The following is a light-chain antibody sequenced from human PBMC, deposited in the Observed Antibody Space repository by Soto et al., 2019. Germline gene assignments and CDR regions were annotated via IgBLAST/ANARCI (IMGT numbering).Light chain of an antibody. CDR2: GNN. Sequence: QSVLTQPPSVSGAPGQRVTISCTGSSSNIGARYDVNWYQQLPGTAPKLLIYGNNNRPSGVPGRFSGSKSGTLASLAITGLQAEDEADYFCQSYDRSLSGVLFGGGTKLTVL. J-gene: IGLJ2*01. CDR1: SSNIGARYD. V-gene: IGLV1-40*01. CDR3: QSYDRSLSGVL.